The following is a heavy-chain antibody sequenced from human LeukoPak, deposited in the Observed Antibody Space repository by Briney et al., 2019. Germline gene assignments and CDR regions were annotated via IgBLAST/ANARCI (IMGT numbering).Heavy chain of an antibody. CDR2: IRNDGNNN. Sequence: PRRCLRPSCATSGLTLSNYYMHSVRQAPGKGLEWVSFIRNDGNNNWYADSVKGRFTISRDNSKNTLYLQMNSLKTEDTAVYYCAKDLTGSWSLDYWGQGTLVTVSS. J-gene: IGHJ4*02. CDR1: GLTLSNYY. CDR3: AKDLTGSWSLDY. V-gene: IGHV3-30*02. D-gene: IGHD6-13*01.